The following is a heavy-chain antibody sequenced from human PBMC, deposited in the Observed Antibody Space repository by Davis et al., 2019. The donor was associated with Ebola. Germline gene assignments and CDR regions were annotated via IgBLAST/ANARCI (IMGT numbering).Heavy chain of an antibody. V-gene: IGHV1-46*01. CDR3: ARDQLDDSSSWYYFDY. CDR1: GYTFTSYY. D-gene: IGHD6-13*01. J-gene: IGHJ4*02. Sequence: ASVKVSCKASGYTFTSYYMHWVRQAPGQGLEWMGIINPSGGSTSYAQKFQGRVTITADESTSTAYMELSSLRSEDTAVYYCARDQLDDSSSWYYFDYWGQGTLVTVSS. CDR2: INPSGGST.